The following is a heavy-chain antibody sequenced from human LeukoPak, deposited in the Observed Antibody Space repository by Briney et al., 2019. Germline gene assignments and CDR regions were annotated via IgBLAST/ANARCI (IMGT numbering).Heavy chain of an antibody. CDR1: GFTVSRNY. J-gene: IGHJ4*02. CDR3: ARITGNFGTYRYDY. Sequence: GGSLSLSCAASGFTVSRNYMSWVRQAPGKGVEWVSVISGSGGSTYYADSVKGRFTISRDNSKNTLYLQMNSLRAEDTAIYYCARITGNFGTYRYDYWGQGSLVTVSS. CDR2: ISGSGGST. D-gene: IGHD3-16*02. V-gene: IGHV3-23*01.